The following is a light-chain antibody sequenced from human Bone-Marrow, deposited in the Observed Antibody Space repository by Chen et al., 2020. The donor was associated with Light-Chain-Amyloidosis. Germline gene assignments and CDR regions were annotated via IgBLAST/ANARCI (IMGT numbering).Light chain of an antibody. CDR2: WAS. Sequence: DIVMTQSSDSLAVSLGERATINCKSSQSVLYSPNSKHYLAWYQQKPGQPPKLRIYWASTRDSGVPARFSGSGSGTDFPLTISSLQAEDVAVYYCQQYYSTPWTFGQGTKVEIK. V-gene: IGKV4-1*01. CDR3: QQYYSTPWT. J-gene: IGKJ1*01. CDR1: QSVLYSPNSKHY.